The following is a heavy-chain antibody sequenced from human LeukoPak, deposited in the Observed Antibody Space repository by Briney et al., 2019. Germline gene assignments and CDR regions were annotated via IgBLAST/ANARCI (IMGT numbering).Heavy chain of an antibody. CDR1: GFTFGDYG. Sequence: GGSLRLSCTTSGFTFGDYGMNWFRQAPGKGLEWVAFIRYDGVTKYYSDSVRGRFTISRDNSKNTLDVQMSSLRPEDTAVYYCAKDGPYYGAGAMYYFDYWGQGTPVTVSS. CDR2: IRYDGVTK. J-gene: IGHJ4*02. D-gene: IGHD3-10*01. CDR3: AKDGPYYGAGAMYYFDY. V-gene: IGHV3-30*02.